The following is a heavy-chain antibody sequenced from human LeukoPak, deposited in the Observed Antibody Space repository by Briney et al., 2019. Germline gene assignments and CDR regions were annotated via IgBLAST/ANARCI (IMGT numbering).Heavy chain of an antibody. CDR1: GFTFSDYY. CDR3: ARAVGYCSSTSCYAFDY. CDR2: ISSSGSTI. Sequence: GGSLRLSCAASGFTFSDYYMSWIRQAPGKGLEWVSYISSSGSTIYYADSVKGRFTISRDNAKNSLYLQMNSLRAEDTAVYYCARAVGYCSSTSCYAFDYWGQGTLVTVSS. J-gene: IGHJ4*02. D-gene: IGHD2-2*01. V-gene: IGHV3-11*01.